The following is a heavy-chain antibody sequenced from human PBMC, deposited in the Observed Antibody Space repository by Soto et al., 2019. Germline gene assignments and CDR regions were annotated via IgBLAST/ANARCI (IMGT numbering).Heavy chain of an antibody. CDR3: GGGGGPKHRGYCTNGVCPFDS. Sequence: SVKVSCKASGGTFSSYAISWVRQAPGQGLEWMGGIIPIFGTANYAQKFQGRVTITADESTSTAYMELSSLRSEDTAVYYCGGGGGPKHRGYCTNGVCPFDSWGQGTLVTVSS. V-gene: IGHV1-69*13. CDR1: GGTFSSYA. D-gene: IGHD2-8*01. J-gene: IGHJ4*02. CDR2: IIPIFGTA.